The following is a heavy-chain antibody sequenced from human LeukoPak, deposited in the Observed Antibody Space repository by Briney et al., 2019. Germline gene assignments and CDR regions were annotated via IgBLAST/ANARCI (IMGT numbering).Heavy chain of an antibody. CDR2: IYTSGST. CDR3: ARATVTTVYFDY. Sequence: PSETLSLTCTVSGGSISSSSYYWSWIRQPAGKGLEWIGRIYTSGSTNYNPSLKSRVTMSVDTSKNQFSLKLSSVTAADTAVYYCARATVTTVYFDYWGQGTLVTVSS. J-gene: IGHJ4*02. V-gene: IGHV4-61*02. D-gene: IGHD4-17*01. CDR1: GGSISSSSYY.